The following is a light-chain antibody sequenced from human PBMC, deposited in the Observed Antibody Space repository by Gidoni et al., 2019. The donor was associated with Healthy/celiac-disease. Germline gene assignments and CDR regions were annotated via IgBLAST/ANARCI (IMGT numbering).Light chain of an antibody. CDR1: SSDVGRYNY. Sequence: QSITISCTGTSSDVGRYNYVSWYQQHPGKAPKLMIYDVSNRPSGVSNRFSGSKSGNTASLTISGLQAEDEADYYCSSYTSSSTLGFGGGTKLTVL. CDR2: DVS. J-gene: IGLJ2*01. CDR3: SSYTSSSTLG. V-gene: IGLV2-14*03.